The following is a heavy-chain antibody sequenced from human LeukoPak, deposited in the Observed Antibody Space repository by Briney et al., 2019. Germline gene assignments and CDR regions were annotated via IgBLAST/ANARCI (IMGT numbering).Heavy chain of an antibody. Sequence: PGGSLRLSCAASGFTFDDYGMSWVRQAPGKGLEWVSGINWNGGSTGYADSVKGRFTISRDNAKNSLYLQMNSLRAEDTALYYCARGREYSSSSRIDYFDYWGQGTLVTVSS. D-gene: IGHD6-6*01. CDR1: GFTFDDYG. CDR2: INWNGGST. J-gene: IGHJ4*02. V-gene: IGHV3-20*04. CDR3: ARGREYSSSSRIDYFDY.